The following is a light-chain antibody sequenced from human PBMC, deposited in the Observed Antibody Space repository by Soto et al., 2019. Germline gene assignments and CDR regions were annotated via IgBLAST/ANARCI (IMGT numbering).Light chain of an antibody. V-gene: IGLV2-23*02. J-gene: IGLJ2*01. CDR2: EVS. CDR1: NSDIGSYDL. CDR3: CSYADTSALV. Sequence: QSALTQPASVSGSPGQSITISCTGTNSDIGSYDLVSWYQQHPGKAPKLMIYEVSKRPSGLSNRFSGSKSGNTASLTISGLQAEDGADYYCCSYADTSALVFGGGTKLTVL.